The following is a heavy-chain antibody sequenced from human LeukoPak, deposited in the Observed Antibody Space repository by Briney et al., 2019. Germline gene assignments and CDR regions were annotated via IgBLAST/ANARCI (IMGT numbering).Heavy chain of an antibody. V-gene: IGHV3-74*01. CDR3: AKDTVASSFDH. D-gene: IGHD5-12*01. CDR2: ISRESDGSGT. CDR1: GFTLSSDW. Sequence: GGSLRLSRAGSGFTLSSDWVHWVRQVPGKGLVWVARISRESDGSGTNCADSVKGRFSISRDRATNTVHLQMNSLRAEDTAVYYCAKDTVASSFDHWGQGTLVTVSS. J-gene: IGHJ4*02.